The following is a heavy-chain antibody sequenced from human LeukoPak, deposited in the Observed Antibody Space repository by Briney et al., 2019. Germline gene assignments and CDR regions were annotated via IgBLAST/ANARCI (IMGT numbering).Heavy chain of an antibody. CDR1: GGSISSSNW. CDR3: ARPNSVSGGYYFDY. D-gene: IGHD6-19*01. CDR2: IYHSGST. Sequence: SETLSLTCAVSGGSISSSNWWSWVRQPPGKGLEWIGEIYHSGSTYYNPSLKSRVTISVDTSKNQFSLKLTSVTAADTAVYYCARPNSVSGGYYFDYWGQGTLVTVSS. J-gene: IGHJ4*02. V-gene: IGHV4-4*02.